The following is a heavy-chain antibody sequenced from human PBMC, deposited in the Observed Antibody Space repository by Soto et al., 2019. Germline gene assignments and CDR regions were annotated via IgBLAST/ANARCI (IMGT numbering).Heavy chain of an antibody. Sequence: PSETLSLTCTVSGGSISSYYWSWIRQPPGKGLEWIGYIYYSGSTNYNPSLKSRVTISVDTSKNQFSLKLSSVTAADTAVYYCARRRDSSSTDYYYYYYMDVWGKGTTVTVSS. D-gene: IGHD6-13*01. J-gene: IGHJ6*03. CDR3: ARRRDSSSTDYYYYYYMDV. V-gene: IGHV4-59*08. CDR2: IYYSGST. CDR1: GGSISSYY.